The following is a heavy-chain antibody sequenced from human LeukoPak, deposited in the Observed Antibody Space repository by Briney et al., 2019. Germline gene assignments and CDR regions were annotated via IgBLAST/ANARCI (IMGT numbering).Heavy chain of an antibody. J-gene: IGHJ4*02. CDR2: ISYDGSND. CDR1: GFTVSSNY. CDR3: AKEMRCSGTSCGSFDY. V-gene: IGHV3-30*18. D-gene: IGHD2-2*01. Sequence: PGGSLRLSCAASGFTVSSNYMSWVRQAPGKGLEWVALISYDGSNDYYADSVRGRFIISRDNSKNTLFLQMNSLRGDDTAVYYCAKEMRCSGTSCGSFDYWGQGTLVSVSS.